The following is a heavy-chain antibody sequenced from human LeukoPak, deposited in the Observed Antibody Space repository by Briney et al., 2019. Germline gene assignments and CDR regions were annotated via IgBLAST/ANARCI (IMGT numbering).Heavy chain of an antibody. CDR2: LNTDGSDT. V-gene: IGHV3-74*01. D-gene: IGHD6-19*01. CDR3: ARSEAVAWSFDL. CDR1: GLTFSAYW. Sequence: GGSLRLSCAASGLTFSAYWMHWDRQAPGKGLVWVSRLNTDGSDTRYADSVQGRFTISRDNAKNTLYMQMNSLRAEDTAVYYCARSEAVAWSFDLWGRSTLVTVSS. J-gene: IGHJ2*01.